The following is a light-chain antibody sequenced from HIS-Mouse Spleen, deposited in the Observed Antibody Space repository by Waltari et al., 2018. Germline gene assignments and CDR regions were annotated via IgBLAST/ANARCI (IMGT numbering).Light chain of an antibody. CDR1: SLRSYY. J-gene: IGLJ3*02. CDR3: NSRDSSGNHWV. V-gene: IGLV3-19*01. CDR2: GKN. Sequence: SSELTQDPAVSVALGQTVRITCQGDSLRSYYASWYQQKPGQAPVLVICGKNNRPSVIPDRFSGSSSGNTASLTITGAQEEDEADYYCNSRDSSGNHWVFGGGTKLTVL.